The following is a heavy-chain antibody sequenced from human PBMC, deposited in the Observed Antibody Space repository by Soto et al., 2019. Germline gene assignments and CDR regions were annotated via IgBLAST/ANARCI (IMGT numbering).Heavy chain of an antibody. CDR2: IYWDDDK. J-gene: IGHJ4*02. Sequence: QITLKESGPTLVKPTQTLTLTCSFSGFSFSTSRVGVGWIRQPPGKALEWLAVIYWDDDKTYRPSLKSRLTITKDTSKNQVVLTMTNMDPVDTVTYYCAHAYGGRSLYWGQGTLVTVSS. CDR1: GFSFSTSRVG. V-gene: IGHV2-5*02. D-gene: IGHD4-17*01. CDR3: AHAYGGRSLY.